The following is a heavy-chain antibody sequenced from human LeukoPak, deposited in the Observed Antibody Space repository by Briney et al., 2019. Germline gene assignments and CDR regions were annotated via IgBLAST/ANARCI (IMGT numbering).Heavy chain of an antibody. CDR3: ARAGYGSGSSPVYMDV. D-gene: IGHD3-10*01. J-gene: IGHJ6*03. CDR2: INYSGRT. V-gene: IGHV4-59*12. CDR1: GGSISTYY. Sequence: PSETLSLTCTVSGGSISTYYWSWVRQPPGKGLEWIGYINYSGRTNANSSLKSRVAISVDTSKNQFSLRLSSVTAADTAVYYCARAGYGSGSSPVYMDVWGKGTTVTVSS.